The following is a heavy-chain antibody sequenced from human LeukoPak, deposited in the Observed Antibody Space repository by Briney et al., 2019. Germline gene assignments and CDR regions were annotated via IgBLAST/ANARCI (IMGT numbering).Heavy chain of an antibody. CDR1: GFTVSSNY. CDR3: ARVLFWSGYYVDY. CDR2: IYSGGST. V-gene: IGHV3-53*01. J-gene: IGHJ4*02. Sequence: GGSLRLSCAASGFTVSSNYMSWVRQAPGKGLEWVSVIYSGGSTYYADSVKGRFTISRDNSKNTLYLQMNSLRAEDTAVYYCARVLFWSGYYVDYWGQGTPVTVSS. D-gene: IGHD3-3*01.